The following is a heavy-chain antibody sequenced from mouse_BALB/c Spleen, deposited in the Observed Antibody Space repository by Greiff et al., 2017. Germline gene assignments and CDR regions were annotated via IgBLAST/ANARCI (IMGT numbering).Heavy chain of an antibody. J-gene: IGHJ3*01. CDR3: AREVSISFAY. V-gene: IGHV3-6*02. CDR1: GYSITSGYY. CDR2: ISYDGSN. Sequence: EVQLQESGPGLVKPSQSLSLTCSVTGYSITSGYYWNWIRQFPGNKLEWMGYISYDGSNNYNPSLKNRISITRDTSKNQFFLKLNSVTTEDTATYYCAREVSISFAYWGQGTLVTVSA. D-gene: IGHD6-2*01.